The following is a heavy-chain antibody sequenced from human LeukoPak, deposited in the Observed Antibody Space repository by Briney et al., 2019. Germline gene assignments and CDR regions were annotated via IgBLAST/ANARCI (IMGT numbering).Heavy chain of an antibody. CDR2: ISYDGSNK. CDR3: ARGGLRFLEWLVPTRGAFDI. CDR1: GFTFSSYD. Sequence: GGSLRLSCAASGFTFSSYDMHWVHQAPGKGLEWVAVISYDGSNKYYADSVKGRFTISRDNSKNTLYLQMNSLRAEDTAVYYCARGGLRFLEWLVPTRGAFDIWGQGTMVTVSS. J-gene: IGHJ3*02. D-gene: IGHD3-3*01. V-gene: IGHV3-30*03.